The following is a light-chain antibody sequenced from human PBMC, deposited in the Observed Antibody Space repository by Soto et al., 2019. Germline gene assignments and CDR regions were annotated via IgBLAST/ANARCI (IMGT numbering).Light chain of an antibody. CDR2: DAT. J-gene: IGKJ3*01. Sequence: EIVLTQSPGTLSLSPGESATLSCRASQGIGRYLAWFQQKPGQPPRLLIYDATTRATGIPGRFSGSGSGTDFTLTISSLEPEDFAVYYCHQRSNWPLTFGPGTKVEI. V-gene: IGKV3-11*01. CDR3: HQRSNWPLT. CDR1: QGIGRY.